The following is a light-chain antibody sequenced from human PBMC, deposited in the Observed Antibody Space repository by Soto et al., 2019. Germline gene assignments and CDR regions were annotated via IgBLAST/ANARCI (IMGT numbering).Light chain of an antibody. CDR2: KAS. CDR1: QSISSW. Sequence: DIQMTQSPSTLSASVGDRVTITCRASQSISSWLAWYQQKPGKAPKLLIYKASTIESGVPSRFSGSGSGTEFTLTISSLQPDDFASYYCQQYNSYPWTFGQGTKVEIK. V-gene: IGKV1-5*03. CDR3: QQYNSYPWT. J-gene: IGKJ1*01.